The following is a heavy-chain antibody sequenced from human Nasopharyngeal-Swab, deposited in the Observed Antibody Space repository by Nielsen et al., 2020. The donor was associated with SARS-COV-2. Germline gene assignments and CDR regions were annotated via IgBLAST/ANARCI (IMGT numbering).Heavy chain of an antibody. D-gene: IGHD3-10*01. CDR1: GGTVSSYA. J-gene: IGHJ4*02. CDR3: ARPVGRFGELSPFDY. Sequence: SVKVSCKASGGTVSSYAISWVRQAPGQGLEWMGRIIPILGIANYAQKFQGRVTITADKSTSTAYMELSSLRSEDTAVYYCARPVGRFGELSPFDYWGQGTLVTVSS. CDR2: IIPILGIA. V-gene: IGHV1-69*04.